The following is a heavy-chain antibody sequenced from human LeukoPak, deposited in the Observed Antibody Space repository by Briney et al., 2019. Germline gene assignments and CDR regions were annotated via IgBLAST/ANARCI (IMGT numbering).Heavy chain of an antibody. V-gene: IGHV3-23*01. CDR2: ISGSGENT. D-gene: IGHD3-10*01. Sequence: PGGSLRLSCAASGFTFSSYAMTWLRQAPAKGLEWVSGISGSGENTYYADSVKGRFTISRDNSNNTVFLQMNRLTAEDTAIYYCAKGNRFGSGSYSEYWGQGTLVTAST. CDR1: GFTFSSYA. CDR3: AKGNRFGSGSYSEY. J-gene: IGHJ4*02.